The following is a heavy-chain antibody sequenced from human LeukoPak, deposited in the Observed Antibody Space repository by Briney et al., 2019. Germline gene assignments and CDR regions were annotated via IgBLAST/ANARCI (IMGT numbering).Heavy chain of an antibody. CDR2: ISGSGGST. Sequence: GGSLRLSCAASGFTFSSYAMSWVRQAPGKGLEWVSAISGSGGSTYYADSVKGRFTISRDNSKNTLYLQMNSLRAEDTAVYYCARGTDSGSYFHYWGQGTLVTVSS. V-gene: IGHV3-23*01. CDR1: GFTFSSYA. CDR3: ARGTDSGSYFHY. J-gene: IGHJ4*02. D-gene: IGHD1-26*01.